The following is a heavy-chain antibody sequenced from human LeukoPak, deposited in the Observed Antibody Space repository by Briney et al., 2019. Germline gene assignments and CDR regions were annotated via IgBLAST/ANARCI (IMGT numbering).Heavy chain of an antibody. V-gene: IGHV4-59*01. CDR2: IYYSGST. CDR1: GGSISSYY. J-gene: IGHJ4*02. Sequence: PSETLSLTCTVSGGSISSYYWGWIRQPPGKGLEWIGYIYYSGSTNYNPSLKSRVTISVDTSKNQFSLKLTSVTAADTGVYYCARDLGGYNYGYSFDYWGQGTLVTVSS. CDR3: ARDLGGYNYGYSFDY. D-gene: IGHD5-18*01.